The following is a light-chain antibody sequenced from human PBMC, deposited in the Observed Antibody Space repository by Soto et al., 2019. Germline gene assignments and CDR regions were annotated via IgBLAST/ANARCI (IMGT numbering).Light chain of an antibody. CDR2: EVS. CDR3: SSYTSSSTLYV. Sequence: QSALTQPASVSGSPGQSITISCAGTSSDIGGYNYVSWYQQHPGKAPKVMIYEVSNRPSGVSNRFSGSKSGNTASLTISGLQAEDEADYYCSSYTSSSTLYVFGSGIKLTVL. V-gene: IGLV2-14*01. CDR1: SSDIGGYNY. J-gene: IGLJ1*01.